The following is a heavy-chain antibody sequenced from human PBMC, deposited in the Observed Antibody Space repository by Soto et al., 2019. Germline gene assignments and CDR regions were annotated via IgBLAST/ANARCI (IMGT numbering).Heavy chain of an antibody. CDR3: ARTTRGAFDI. CDR1: GGSISSYY. J-gene: IGHJ3*02. V-gene: IGHV4-59*01. Sequence: SETLSLTCTVSGGSISSYYWSWIRQPPGKGLEWIGYIYYSGSTNYNPSLKSRVNISVDTSKNQFSLKLSSVTAADTAVYYCARTTRGAFDIWGQGTMVTVSS. CDR2: IYYSGST. D-gene: IGHD1-1*01.